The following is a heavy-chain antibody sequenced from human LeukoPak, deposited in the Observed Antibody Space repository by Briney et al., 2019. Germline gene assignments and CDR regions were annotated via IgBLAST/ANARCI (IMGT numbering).Heavy chain of an antibody. V-gene: IGHV4-4*02. CDR3: ARGDSSGYYDY. Sequence: SGTLSLTCAVSGGSISSNNWWSWVRQPPGKGLEWIGEIYHSGSTNYNPSLKSRVTMSVDTSKNQFSLKLSSVTAADTAVYYCARGDSSGYYDYWGQGTLVTVSS. CDR2: IYHSGST. D-gene: IGHD3-22*01. J-gene: IGHJ4*02. CDR1: GGSISSNNW.